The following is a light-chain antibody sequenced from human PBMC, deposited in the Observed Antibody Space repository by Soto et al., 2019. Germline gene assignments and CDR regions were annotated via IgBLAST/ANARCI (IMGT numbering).Light chain of an antibody. CDR1: SSDVGGYNY. CDR2: EVN. Sequence: SVLAQPPSASGSPGQSVTISCTRTSSDVGGYNYVSWYQQHPGKAPKVMIYEVNKRPSGVPDRFSGSKSGNTASLTISGLQAEDEADYYCKSYTGINNWVFGGGTKLTVL. V-gene: IGLV2-8*01. CDR3: KSYTGINNWV. J-gene: IGLJ3*02.